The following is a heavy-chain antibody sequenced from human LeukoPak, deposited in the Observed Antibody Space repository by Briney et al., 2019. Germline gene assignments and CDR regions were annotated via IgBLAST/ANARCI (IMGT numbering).Heavy chain of an antibody. CDR3: ARGTRRGDNGFDP. CDR2: ISSSSSYI. J-gene: IGHJ5*02. V-gene: IGHV3-21*01. CDR1: GFTFSSYS. Sequence: PGGSLRLSCAASGFTFSSYSMNWVRQAPGKGLEWVSSISSSSSYIYYADSVKGRFTISTDNAKNSLYLQMNSLRAEDTAVYYCARGTRRGDNGFDPWGQGTLVTVSS. D-gene: IGHD3-16*01.